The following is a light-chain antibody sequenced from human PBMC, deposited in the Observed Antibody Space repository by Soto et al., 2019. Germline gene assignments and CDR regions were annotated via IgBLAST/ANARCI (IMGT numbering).Light chain of an antibody. J-gene: IGLJ1*01. CDR3: SSYTNINTRACV. V-gene: IGLV2-14*01. Sequence: QSALTQPASVSGSPGQSITISCTGTSGDIGSYNRVSWYQQHPGKAPKLIIYEVTDRPSGVSNRFSGSKSGNTASLTISGLQAEDEAEYYRSSYTNINTRACVFGTGTKVTV. CDR2: EVT. CDR1: SGDIGSYNR.